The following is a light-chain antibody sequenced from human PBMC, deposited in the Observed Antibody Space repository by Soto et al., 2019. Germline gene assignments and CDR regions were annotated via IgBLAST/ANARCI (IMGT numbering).Light chain of an antibody. Sequence: DIQLTQSPSFLSASVGDRVTITCRASQGISSYLAWYQQKPGKAPKLLIYAASTLQSGVPSRFSGSGSGTDFTLTISSLLPEDFATYCCQQLNSYPITFGQGTRLEIK. CDR1: QGISSY. V-gene: IGKV1-9*01. CDR3: QQLNSYPIT. CDR2: AAS. J-gene: IGKJ5*01.